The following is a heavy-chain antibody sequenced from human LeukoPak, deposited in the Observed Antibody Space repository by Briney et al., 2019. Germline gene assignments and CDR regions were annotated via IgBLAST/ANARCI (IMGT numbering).Heavy chain of an antibody. CDR3: ARGETRGYSYGTPATQSDNWFDP. D-gene: IGHD5-18*01. Sequence: SETLSLTCTVSGGSISSGGYYWSWIRQHPGKGLEWIGYIYYSGSTYYNPSLKSRVTISVDTSKNQFSLKVSSVTAADTAVYYCARGETRGYSYGTPATQSDNWFDPWGQGTLVTVSS. V-gene: IGHV4-31*03. CDR2: IYYSGST. J-gene: IGHJ5*02. CDR1: GGSISSGGYY.